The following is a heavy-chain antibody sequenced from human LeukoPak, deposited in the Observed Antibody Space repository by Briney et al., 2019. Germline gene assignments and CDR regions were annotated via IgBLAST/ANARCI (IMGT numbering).Heavy chain of an antibody. V-gene: IGHV3-30*18. J-gene: IGHJ4*02. CDR3: AKDPRWLFYFDY. D-gene: IGHD6-19*01. CDR2: ISYDGSNK. Sequence: GGSLRLSCAASGFTFSSYGMHWVRQAPGKGLEWVAVISYDGSNKYYADSVKGRFTISRDNSKNTLYLQMNSLRAGDTAVYYCAKDPRWLFYFDYWGQGTLVTVSS. CDR1: GFTFSSYG.